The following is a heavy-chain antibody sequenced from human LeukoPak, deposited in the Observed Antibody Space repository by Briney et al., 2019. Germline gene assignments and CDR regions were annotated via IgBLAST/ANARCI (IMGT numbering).Heavy chain of an antibody. J-gene: IGHJ4*02. V-gene: IGHV1-8*01. Sequence: ASVKVSCKASGYTFTSYDINWVRQATGQGLEGMGWMNPNSGNTGYAQKFQGRVTMTRNTSISTAYMELSSLSSEDTAVYYCARGHVIAAAVSWGQGTLVTVSS. CDR3: ARGHVIAAAVS. CDR2: MNPNSGNT. CDR1: GYTFTSYD. D-gene: IGHD6-13*01.